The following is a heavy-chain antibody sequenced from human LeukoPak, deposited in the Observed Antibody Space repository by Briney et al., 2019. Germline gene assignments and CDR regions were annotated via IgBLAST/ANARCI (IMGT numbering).Heavy chain of an antibody. CDR1: GGSISSGGYS. J-gene: IGHJ6*02. CDR3: ARNAIASYGMDV. V-gene: IGHV4-30-2*01. Sequence: PSQTLSLTCAVSGGSISSGGYSWSWIRQPPGKGLERIGYIYHSGSTYYNPSLKSRVTISVDRSKNQFSLKLSSVTAAGTAVYYCARNAIASYGMDVWGQGTTVTVSS. D-gene: IGHD6-13*01. CDR2: IYHSGST.